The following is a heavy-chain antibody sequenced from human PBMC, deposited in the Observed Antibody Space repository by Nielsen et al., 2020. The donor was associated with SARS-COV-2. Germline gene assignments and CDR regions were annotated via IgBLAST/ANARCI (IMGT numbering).Heavy chain of an antibody. CDR3: ARDLDYYGMDV. Sequence: GESLKISCAASGFTVSSNYMSWVRQAPGKGLEWVSVIYSGGSTYYADSVKGRFTISRDNSKNTLYLQMNSLRAEDTAVYYCARDLDYYGMDVWGQGPTVTVSS. V-gene: IGHV3-53*01. CDR1: GFTVSSNY. CDR2: IYSGGST. J-gene: IGHJ6*02.